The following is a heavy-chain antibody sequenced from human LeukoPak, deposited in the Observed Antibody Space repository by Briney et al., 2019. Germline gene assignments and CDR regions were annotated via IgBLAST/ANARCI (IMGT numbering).Heavy chain of an antibody. V-gene: IGHV4-34*01. Sequence: SETLSLTCAVYGGSFSGYYWSWIRQPPGKGLEWIGEINHSGSTNYNPSLKSRVTISVDTSKNQFSLKLSSVTAADTAVYYCARHSTTGSLDYWGQGTLVTVSS. J-gene: IGHJ4*02. CDR3: ARHSTTGSLDY. CDR2: INHSGST. D-gene: IGHD1-1*01. CDR1: GGSFSGYY.